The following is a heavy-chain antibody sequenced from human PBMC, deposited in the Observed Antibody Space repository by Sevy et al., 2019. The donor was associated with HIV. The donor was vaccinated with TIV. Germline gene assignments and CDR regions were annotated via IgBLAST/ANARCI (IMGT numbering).Heavy chain of an antibody. D-gene: IGHD3-22*01. CDR1: GYTLTELS. CDR3: AQYYYDSSGYYRSGWFDP. J-gene: IGHJ5*02. CDR2: FDPEDGEK. V-gene: IGHV1-24*01. Sequence: ASVKVSCKVSGYTLTELSMHWVRQAPGKGLEWMGGFDPEDGEKIYAQKFQGRVTMTEDTSTDTAYMELSSLRSEDTAVYYCAQYYYDSSGYYRSGWFDPWGQGTLVTVSS.